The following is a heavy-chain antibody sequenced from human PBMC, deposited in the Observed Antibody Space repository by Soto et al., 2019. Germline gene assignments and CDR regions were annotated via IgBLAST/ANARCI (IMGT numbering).Heavy chain of an antibody. CDR2: IKQDGSEK. CDR1: GFTFSSYW. Sequence: PVGSLRLSCAASGFTFSSYWMSWVRQAPGKGLEWVANIKQDGSEKYYVDSVKGRFTISRDNAKNSLYLQMNSLRAEDTAVYYCARDRFDVTIFGVVTYYYYGMDVWGQGTTVTVSS. D-gene: IGHD3-3*01. CDR3: ARDRFDVTIFGVVTYYYYGMDV. J-gene: IGHJ6*02. V-gene: IGHV3-7*01.